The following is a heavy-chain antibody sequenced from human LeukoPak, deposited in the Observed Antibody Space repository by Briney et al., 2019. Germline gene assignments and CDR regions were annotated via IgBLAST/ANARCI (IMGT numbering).Heavy chain of an antibody. D-gene: IGHD6-19*01. J-gene: IGHJ4*02. CDR3: AKDLFSGWYYFDY. CDR1: RFTFSSYA. V-gene: IGHV3-23*01. Sequence: GGSLRLSCAASRFTFSSYAMNWVRQAPGKGLEWVSAISGSGGSTYYADSVKGRFTISRDNSKNTLYLQMNSLRAEDTAVYYCAKDLFSGWYYFDYWGQGTLVTVSS. CDR2: ISGSGGST.